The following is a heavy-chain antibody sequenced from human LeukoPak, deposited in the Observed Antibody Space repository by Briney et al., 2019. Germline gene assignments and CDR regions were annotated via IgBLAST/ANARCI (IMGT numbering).Heavy chain of an antibody. V-gene: IGHV5-51*01. CDR2: IYPGDSDT. Sequence: GESLKISCKGSGYNFSTYWIGWVRQMPGKGLEWMGIIYPGDSDTRYSPSFQGQVTISADKSISTAYLQWSSLKASDTAMYYCARSSYYYDSSGYTTNFDYWGQGTLVTVSS. D-gene: IGHD3-22*01. CDR3: ARSSYYYDSSGYTTNFDY. J-gene: IGHJ4*02. CDR1: GYNFSTYW.